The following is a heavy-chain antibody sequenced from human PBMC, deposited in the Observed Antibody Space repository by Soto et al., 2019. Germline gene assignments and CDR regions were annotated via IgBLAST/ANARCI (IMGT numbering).Heavy chain of an antibody. CDR2: INAGNSDT. J-gene: IGHJ4*02. CDR1: GYTFTSYA. D-gene: IGHD3-22*01. V-gene: IGHV1-3*01. CDR3: ARGSGYYYCDDY. Sequence: ASVKVSCKASGYTFTSYAIHWVRQAPGQRLEWMGWINAGNSDTKYSQKFQGRVTITSDTSASTAYMELSSLRSEDTAVYYCARGSGYYYCDDYWGQGTLVTVSS.